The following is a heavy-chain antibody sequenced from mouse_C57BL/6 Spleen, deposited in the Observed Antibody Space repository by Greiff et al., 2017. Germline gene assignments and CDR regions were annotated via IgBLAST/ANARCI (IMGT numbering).Heavy chain of an antibody. D-gene: IGHD2-3*01. Sequence: QVQLQQSGAELARPGASVKLSCKASGYTFTSYGISWVKQRTGQGLEWIGEIYPRSGNTYYNEKFKGKATLTADKSSSTAYMEVRSLTSEDSAVYFCARWSDGYSSYYFDYWGQGTTLTVSS. CDR3: ARWSDGYSSYYFDY. J-gene: IGHJ2*01. V-gene: IGHV1-81*01. CDR1: GYTFTSYG. CDR2: IYPRSGNT.